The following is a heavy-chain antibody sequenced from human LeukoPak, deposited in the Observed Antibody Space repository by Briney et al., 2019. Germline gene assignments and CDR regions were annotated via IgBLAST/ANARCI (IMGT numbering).Heavy chain of an antibody. CDR2: IYPGDSDT. D-gene: IGHD3-22*01. Sequence: GESLKISCKGSGYSFTSYWIGWVRQMPGKGLEWMGIIYPGDSDTRYSPSSQGQVTISADKSISTAYLQWSSLKASDTAMYYCARLPYYYDSSGFPPNFDYWGQGTLVTVSS. V-gene: IGHV5-51*01. CDR3: ARLPYYYDSSGFPPNFDY. J-gene: IGHJ4*02. CDR1: GYSFTSYW.